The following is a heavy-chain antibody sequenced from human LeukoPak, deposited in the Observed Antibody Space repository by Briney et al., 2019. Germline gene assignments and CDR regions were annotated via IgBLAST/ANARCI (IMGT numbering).Heavy chain of an antibody. D-gene: IGHD6-19*01. Sequence: PGGSLRLSCAAPGLTFSSYAMSWVRQAPGKGLEWVSSISGSGVTTYYAGSVKGRFTISRDNSKNTLFLQMNSLRAEDTTVYYCAKTSGFQKGAFDISGQGTMVTVSS. CDR2: ISGSGVTT. CDR3: AKTSGFQKGAFDI. J-gene: IGHJ3*02. CDR1: GLTFSSYA. V-gene: IGHV3-23*01.